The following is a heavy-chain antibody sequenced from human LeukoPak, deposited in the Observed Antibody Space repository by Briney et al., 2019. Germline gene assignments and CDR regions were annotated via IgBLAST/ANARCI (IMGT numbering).Heavy chain of an antibody. CDR3: AKAPGIAAAGTDYFDY. CDR2: ISGSGGST. CDR1: GFTFSSYA. J-gene: IGHJ4*02. D-gene: IGHD6-13*01. Sequence: GGSLRLSCAAPGFTFSSYAMGWVRQAPGKGLEWVSAISGSGGSTYYADSVKGRFTISRDNSKNTLYLQMNSLRAEDTAVYYCAKAPGIAAAGTDYFDYWGQGTLVTVSS. V-gene: IGHV3-23*01.